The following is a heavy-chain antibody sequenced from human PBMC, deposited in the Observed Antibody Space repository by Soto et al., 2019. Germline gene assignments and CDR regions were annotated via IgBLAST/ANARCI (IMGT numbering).Heavy chain of an antibody. D-gene: IGHD3-10*01. J-gene: IGHJ4*02. CDR3: ARHELRVFSGYFDY. CDR1: GGSISSSSYY. V-gene: IGHV4-39*01. Sequence: QLQLQESGPGLVKPSETLSLTCTVSGGSISSSSYYWGWIRQPPGKGLGWIGSIYYSGSTYYNPSLKSRVTISVDTSKNQSSLKLSSVTAADTAVYYCARHELRVFSGYFDYWGQGTLVTVSS. CDR2: IYYSGST.